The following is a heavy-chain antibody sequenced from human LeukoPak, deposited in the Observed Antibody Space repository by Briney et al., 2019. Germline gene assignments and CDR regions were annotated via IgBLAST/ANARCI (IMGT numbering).Heavy chain of an antibody. J-gene: IGHJ5*02. Sequence: SETLSLTCTVSGGSISSSSYYWGWIRQPPGKGLESIGSIYYSGSTYYNPSLKSRVTISVDTSKNQFSLKLSSVTAADTAVYYCARLGSSGYYGNWFDPWGQGTLVTVSS. CDR2: IYYSGST. CDR3: ARLGSSGYYGNWFDP. D-gene: IGHD3-22*01. CDR1: GGSISSSSYY. V-gene: IGHV4-39*01.